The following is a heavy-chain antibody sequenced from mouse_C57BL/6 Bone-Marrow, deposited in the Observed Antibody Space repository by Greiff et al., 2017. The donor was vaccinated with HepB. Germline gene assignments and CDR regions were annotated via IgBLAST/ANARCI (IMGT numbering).Heavy chain of an antibody. CDR1: GYTFTSYT. V-gene: IGHV1-4*01. CDR2: INPSSGYT. CDR3: ARWGDYDSAWFAY. J-gene: IGHJ3*01. Sequence: QVQLQQSGAELARPGASVKMSCKASGYTFTSYTMHWVKQRPGQGLEWIGYINPSSGYTKYNQKFKDKATLTADKSSSTAYMQLSSLTSEDSAVYYCARWGDYDSAWFAYWGQGTLVTGSA. D-gene: IGHD2-4*01.